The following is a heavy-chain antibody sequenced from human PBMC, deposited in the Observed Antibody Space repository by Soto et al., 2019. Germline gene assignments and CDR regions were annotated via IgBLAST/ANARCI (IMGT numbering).Heavy chain of an antibody. Sequence: ETLSLTCSVSGGSMSEYFWSWIRQSPGKGLEWIGYIYYLGSTDYNPSLKSRVTISVDTSKRQFSLRLTSVTAADTAVYYCARDGYDGSGSPYPDYWGPGTQVTVSS. V-gene: IGHV4-59*01. D-gene: IGHD3-10*01. CDR3: ARDGYDGSGSPYPDY. J-gene: IGHJ4*02. CDR2: IYYLGST. CDR1: GGSMSEYF.